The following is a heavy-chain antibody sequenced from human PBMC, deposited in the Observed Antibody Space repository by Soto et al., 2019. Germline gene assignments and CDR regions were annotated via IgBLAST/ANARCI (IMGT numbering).Heavy chain of an antibody. CDR3: ARSLGSAAGWTFDV. Sequence: SETLSLTCTVSGGSMSDYFWTWIRLPAGKRLEWIGRKSISGSTDYNPSLKGRASMSVDTSKNQFSLRLISVTAADTALYYCARSLGSAAGWTFDVWGQGILVTVSS. J-gene: IGHJ4*02. V-gene: IGHV4-4*07. D-gene: IGHD3-16*01. CDR2: KSISGST. CDR1: GGSMSDYF.